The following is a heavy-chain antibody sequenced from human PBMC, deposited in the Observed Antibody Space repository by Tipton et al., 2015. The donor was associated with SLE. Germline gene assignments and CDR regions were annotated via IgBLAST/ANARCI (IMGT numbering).Heavy chain of an antibody. V-gene: IGHV3-49*04. D-gene: IGHD2-21*01. CDR3: TRVRDIVVVIAIGSFAY. Sequence: SLRLSCTASGFTFGDYAMSWVRQAPGKGLEWVGFIRSKAYGGTTEYAASVKGRFTISRDDSKSIAYLQMNSLKTEDTAVYYCTRVRDIVVVIAIGSFAYWGQGTLVTVSS. J-gene: IGHJ4*02. CDR2: IRSKAYGGTT. CDR1: GFTFGDYA.